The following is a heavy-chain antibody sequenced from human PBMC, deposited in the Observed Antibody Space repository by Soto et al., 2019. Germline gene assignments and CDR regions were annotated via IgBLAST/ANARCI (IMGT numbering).Heavy chain of an antibody. V-gene: IGHV4-61*01. CDR2: IYYSGST. D-gene: IGHD3-22*01. CDR1: GGSVSSGSYY. Sequence: LSETLSLTCTVSGGSVSSGSYYWSWIRQPPGKGLEWIGYIYYSGSTNYNPSLKSRVTISVDTSKNQFSLKLSSVTAADTAVYYCARKWAYYYDSSGYYYAYYYYYGMDVWGQGTTVTVSS. J-gene: IGHJ6*02. CDR3: ARKWAYYYDSSGYYYAYYYYYGMDV.